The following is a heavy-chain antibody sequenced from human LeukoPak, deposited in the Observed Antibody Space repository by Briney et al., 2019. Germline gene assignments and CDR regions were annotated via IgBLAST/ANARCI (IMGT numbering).Heavy chain of an antibody. Sequence: VASVKVSCKASGYTFTKYDFSWVGQAPGQGGEWMGWISGYNGNTNYEQKRQGRVTMTMDTSTTTAYMELRSLRSDDTAVYYCARDYASGSWYSDYWGQGTLVTVSS. J-gene: IGHJ4*02. V-gene: IGHV1-18*01. CDR1: GYTFTKYD. D-gene: IGHD3-10*01. CDR2: ISGYNGNT. CDR3: ARDYASGSWYSDY.